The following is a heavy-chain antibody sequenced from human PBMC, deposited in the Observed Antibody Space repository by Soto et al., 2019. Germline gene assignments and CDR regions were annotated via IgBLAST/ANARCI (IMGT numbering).Heavy chain of an antibody. CDR2: VYYDGST. J-gene: IGHJ4*01. Sequence: SETLSLTCTVSGDSMSLYYWSWIRLPPGKGLEWIGYVYYDGSTNYNPSLKGRVTMSVDTSENQFSLKLNSVTAADTAMYYCARHYSSAWYKVDFWGQGTLVTDSS. V-gene: IGHV4-59*08. CDR1: GDSMSLYY. D-gene: IGHD6-13*01. CDR3: ARHYSSAWYKVDF.